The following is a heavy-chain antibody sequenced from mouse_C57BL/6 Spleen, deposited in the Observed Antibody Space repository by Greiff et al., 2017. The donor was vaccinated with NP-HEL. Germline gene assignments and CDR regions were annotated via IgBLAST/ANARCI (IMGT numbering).Heavy chain of an antibody. CDR2: LDPVNGNT. V-gene: IGHV14-3*01. Sequence: VQLQQSVAELVRPGASVKLSCTASGFNIKNTYMHWVKQRPEQGLEWIGRLDPVNGNTKSAPKFQGKATITADTSSNTAYLQLSSLTSEDTAIYYCASTVVAPYYAMDYWGQGTSVTVSS. D-gene: IGHD1-1*01. CDR1: GFNIKNTY. CDR3: ASTVVAPYYAMDY. J-gene: IGHJ4*01.